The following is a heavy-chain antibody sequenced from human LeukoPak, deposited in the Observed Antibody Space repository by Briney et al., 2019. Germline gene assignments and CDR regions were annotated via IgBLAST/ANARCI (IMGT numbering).Heavy chain of an antibody. V-gene: IGHV3-23*01. D-gene: IGHD2-2*03. CDR2: TSRSSGA. CDR3: AQGGYFAFDM. CDR1: GFTFSAYD. Sequence: GGSLRLSXVGSGFTFSAYDMQWVRQAPGKGLEWVSGTSRSSGAHYTDSVKGRFTISRDNSKDTLYLQMDSLRAEDTAVYYCAQGGYFAFDMWGQGTMVTVSS. J-gene: IGHJ3*02.